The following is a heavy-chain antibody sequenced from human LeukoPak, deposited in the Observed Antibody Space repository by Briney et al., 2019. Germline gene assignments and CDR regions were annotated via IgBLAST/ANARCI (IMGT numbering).Heavy chain of an antibody. CDR2: MNPNSGNT. CDR3: ARPDYGGNGIDY. J-gene: IGHJ4*02. D-gene: IGHD4-23*01. CDR1: GYTFTSYD. V-gene: IGHV1-8*01. Sequence: ASVKVSCKASGYTFTSYDINWVRQATGQGLEWMGWMNPNSGNTGYAQKFQGRVTMTRNTSISTAYMELSSLGSEDTAVYYCARPDYGGNGIDYWGQGTLVTVSS.